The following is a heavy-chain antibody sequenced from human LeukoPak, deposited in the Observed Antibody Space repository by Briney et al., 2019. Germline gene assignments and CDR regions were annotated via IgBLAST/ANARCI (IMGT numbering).Heavy chain of an antibody. CDR2: VYTSGST. CDR1: GGSISSYS. V-gene: IGHV4-4*07. J-gene: IGHJ4*02. Sequence: SETLSLTCTVSGGSISSYSWSWIRQPAGKGLEWIGRVYTSGSTNYNPSLKSRVTISVDTSKKQFSLKLSSVTAADTAVYFCARGAEYYAIWRGYAGYSDYWGQGISVTVSS. D-gene: IGHD3-3*01. CDR3: ARGAEYYAIWRGYAGYSDY.